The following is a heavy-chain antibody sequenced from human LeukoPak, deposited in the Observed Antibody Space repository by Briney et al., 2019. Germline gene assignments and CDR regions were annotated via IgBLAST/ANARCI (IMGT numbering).Heavy chain of an antibody. CDR3: ARNQQLGGHSYYYYGMDV. J-gene: IGHJ6*02. CDR1: GFTFSSFA. D-gene: IGHD3-16*01. Sequence: GGSLRLSCAASGFTFSSFAINWVRQAPGKGLEWVSVITGSGSGADYADSVKGRFTISRDNSRNTVHLQMNSLRADDTAIYYCARNQQLGGHSYYYYGMDVWGQGTTVTVSS. CDR2: ITGSGSGA. V-gene: IGHV3-23*01.